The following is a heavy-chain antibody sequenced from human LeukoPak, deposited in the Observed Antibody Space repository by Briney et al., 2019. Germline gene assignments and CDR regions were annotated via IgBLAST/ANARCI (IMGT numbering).Heavy chain of an antibody. CDR3: ARAHSDWVGQFAY. D-gene: IGHD6-19*01. CDR2: ISWNSGSI. J-gene: IGHJ4*02. Sequence: PGGSLRLSCAASGFTFDDYAMHWVRQAPGKGLEWVSGISWNSGSIGYADSVKGRFTISRDNAKNSLYLQMNSLRAEDTALYYCARAHSDWVGQFAYWGQGTLVTVSS. V-gene: IGHV3-9*01. CDR1: GFTFDDYA.